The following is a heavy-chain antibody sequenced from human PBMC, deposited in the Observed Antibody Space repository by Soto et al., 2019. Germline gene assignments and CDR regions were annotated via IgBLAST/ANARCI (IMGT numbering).Heavy chain of an antibody. V-gene: IGHV4-34*01. J-gene: IGHJ4*02. CDR2: INHSGST. D-gene: IGHD4-17*01. CDR1: GGSFSGYY. Sequence: SQTLSLTCAVYGGSFSGYYWSWIRQPPGKGLEWIGEINHSGSTNYNPSLKSRVTISVDTSKNQFSLKLSSVTAADTAVYYCARDTKVTTYFDYWGQGTLVTVSS. CDR3: ARDTKVTTYFDY.